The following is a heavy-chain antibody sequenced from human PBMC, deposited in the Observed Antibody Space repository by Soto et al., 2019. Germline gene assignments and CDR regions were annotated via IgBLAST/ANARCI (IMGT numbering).Heavy chain of an antibody. Sequence: QVQLQESGPGLVKPSQTLSLTCTVSGGSISSGGYYWSWIRQHPGKGLEWIGYIYYSGSTYYNPSLMSRVTISVDTSKNQFSLKLSSVTAADTAVYYCARDGYSSGWGVQYYFDYWGQGTLVTVSS. CDR2: IYYSGST. D-gene: IGHD6-19*01. V-gene: IGHV4-31*03. CDR1: GGSISSGGYY. CDR3: ARDGYSSGWGVQYYFDY. J-gene: IGHJ4*02.